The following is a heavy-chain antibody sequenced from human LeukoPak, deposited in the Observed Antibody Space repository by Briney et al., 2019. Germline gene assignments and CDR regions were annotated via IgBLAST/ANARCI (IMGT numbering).Heavy chain of an antibody. V-gene: IGHV3-23*01. CDR3: AKGPVVPAAHYYYYGMDV. J-gene: IGHJ6*02. Sequence: PGGSLRLSCAVSGFTFSNYGMSWARQAPGKGLGWVSAISSSGSDTYYADSVKGRFTISRDNAQNTLYLQMNSLRAEDTAVYYCAKGPVVPAAHYYYYGMDVWGQGTTVTVSS. CDR1: GFTFSNYG. CDR2: ISSSGSDT. D-gene: IGHD2-2*01.